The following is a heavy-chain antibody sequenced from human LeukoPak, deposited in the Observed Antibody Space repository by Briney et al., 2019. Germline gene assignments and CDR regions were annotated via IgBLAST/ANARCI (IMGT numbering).Heavy chain of an antibody. D-gene: IGHD6-6*01. CDR2: IWYDGSNK. CDR3: ARGNLAAPLDY. CDR1: GFTFSCYG. V-gene: IGHV3-33*01. J-gene: IGHJ4*02. Sequence: PGRSLRLSCAASGFTFSCYGMHWVRQAPGEGLEWVAVIWYDGSNKYYADSVKGRFTISRDNSKNTLYLQMNSLRAEDTAVYYCARGNLAAPLDYWGQGTRVTVSS.